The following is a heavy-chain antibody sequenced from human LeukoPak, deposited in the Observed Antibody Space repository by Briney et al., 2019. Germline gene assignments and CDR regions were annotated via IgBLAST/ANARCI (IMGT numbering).Heavy chain of an antibody. Sequence: GGSLRLSCAASGFTFDTHAMSWVRQAPGKGLEWISTMSGHGHNVYYADSVKGRFTISRDNSKNTLYLHMNSLRAEDTAIYYCAKLRGMIVASYFFDYWGQGALVTVSS. CDR2: MSGHGHNV. D-gene: IGHD3-22*01. V-gene: IGHV3-23*01. J-gene: IGHJ4*02. CDR3: AKLRGMIVASYFFDY. CDR1: GFTFDTHA.